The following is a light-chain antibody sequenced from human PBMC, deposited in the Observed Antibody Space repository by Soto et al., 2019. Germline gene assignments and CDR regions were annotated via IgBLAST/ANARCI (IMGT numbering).Light chain of an antibody. Sequence: DIQMTQSPSSLSASVGDRVTITCRASQSISNYLNWYQQKPGKAPELLIYAASSLQSGVPSRFSGSGSGTDFTLTISSLQPEDFATYYCHQSHSTPQTCGQGTQVEIK. CDR1: QSISNY. J-gene: IGKJ1*01. V-gene: IGKV1-39*01. CDR2: AAS. CDR3: HQSHSTPQT.